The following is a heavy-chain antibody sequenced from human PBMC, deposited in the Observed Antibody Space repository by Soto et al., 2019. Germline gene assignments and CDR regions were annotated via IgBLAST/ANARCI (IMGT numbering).Heavy chain of an antibody. D-gene: IGHD1-1*01. CDR1: GFTFSNAW. Sequence: EVQLVESGGGLVKPGGSLRLSCSASGFTFSNAWMSWVRQAPGQGLEWVGRIKSKTDGGTTDYAAPVKGRFTISRDDSKNTLDLQMNSLKTEDTDVYHCTTGLEPPRNYWGQGTLVTVSS. J-gene: IGHJ4*02. V-gene: IGHV3-15*01. CDR2: IKSKTDGGTT. CDR3: TTGLEPPRNY.